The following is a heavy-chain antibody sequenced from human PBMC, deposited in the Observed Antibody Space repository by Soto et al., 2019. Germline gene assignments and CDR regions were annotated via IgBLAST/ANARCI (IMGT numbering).Heavy chain of an antibody. V-gene: IGHV3-13*01. CDR2: TGNGIDT. Sequence: GGSLRLSCVASGFSFSNYGRSWVRQAPGKGLEWVSSVTGNGIDTYYPGSVKGRFTISRENAKNSLYLQMNSLRAEDTAVYYCARGSYVDTAMVLYYYYGMDVCGQGTTVTVSS. CDR3: ARGSYVDTAMVLYYYYGMDV. J-gene: IGHJ6*02. D-gene: IGHD5-18*01. CDR1: GFSFSNYG.